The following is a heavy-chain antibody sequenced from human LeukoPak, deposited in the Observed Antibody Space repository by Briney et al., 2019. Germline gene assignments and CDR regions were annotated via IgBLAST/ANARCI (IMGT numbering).Heavy chain of an antibody. CDR1: RITVRSNY. CDR3: ARGGTTGTTSPLRAFDI. J-gene: IGHJ3*02. D-gene: IGHD1-1*01. Sequence: ASQQHSRAASRITVRSNYISRVRQAEGKGLAGVAGTSGSDGSTYYADSVKGRFPISRDNSKNTLYLQMNSLRAEDTAVYYCARGGTTGTTSPLRAFDIWGQGTMVTVSS. V-gene: IGHV3-23*01. CDR2: TSGSDGST.